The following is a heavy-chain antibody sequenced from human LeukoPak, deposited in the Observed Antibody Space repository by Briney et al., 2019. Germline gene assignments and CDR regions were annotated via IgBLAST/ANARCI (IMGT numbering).Heavy chain of an antibody. CDR1: GGSISSGSYY. D-gene: IGHD6-19*01. Sequence: SQTLSLTCTVSGGSISSGSYYWSWIRQPAGKGLEWIGRIYTSGSTNYNPSLKSRVTMSVDTSKNQFSLKLSSVTAADTAVYYCARDRSSGWYLHDSWGQGTLVIVSS. CDR2: IYTSGST. V-gene: IGHV4-61*02. J-gene: IGHJ4*02. CDR3: ARDRSSGWYLHDS.